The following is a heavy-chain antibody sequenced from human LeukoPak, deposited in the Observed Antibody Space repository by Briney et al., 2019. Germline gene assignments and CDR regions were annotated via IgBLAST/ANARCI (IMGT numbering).Heavy chain of an antibody. V-gene: IGHV1-8*01. J-gene: IGHJ4*02. CDR2: MNPHTGNM. CDR1: GYTFTSYD. D-gene: IGHD3-9*01. CDR3: ARGLSTGDHSGFDS. Sequence: ASVKVSCKASGYTFTSYDINWVRQATGQGLAWMGWMNPHTGNMDYAQKFQGRVTMTSDTSISTAYMEVSSLRSEDTAVYYCARGLSTGDHSGFDSWGQGALVTVSS.